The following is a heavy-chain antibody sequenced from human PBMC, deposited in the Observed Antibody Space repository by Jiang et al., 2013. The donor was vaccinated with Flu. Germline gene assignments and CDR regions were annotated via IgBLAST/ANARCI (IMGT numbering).Heavy chain of an antibody. CDR2: IKQDGSEE. Sequence: VQLLESGGDLVQPGGSLRLSCAASGFTFSRYWMSWVRQAPGKGLEWVANIKQDGSEEFYVDSVKGRFTISRDNAKNSLYLQMNSLRAEDTAVYYCARPRLVSGTNYFDYWGQGMVVTVSS. CDR3: ARPRLVSGTNYFDY. CDR1: GFTFSRYW. D-gene: IGHD5/OR15-5a*01. V-gene: IGHV3-7*03. J-gene: IGHJ4*02.